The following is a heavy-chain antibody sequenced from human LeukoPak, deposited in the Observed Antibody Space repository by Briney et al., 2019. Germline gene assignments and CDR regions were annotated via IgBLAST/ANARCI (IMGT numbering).Heavy chain of an antibody. V-gene: IGHV4-39*07. D-gene: IGHD3-9*01. J-gene: IGHJ2*01. Sequence: PSETLSLTCTVSGGSISSSSYYWGWIRQPPGKGLEWIGTIYYSGSTYYNPSLKSRVTISVDTSKNLFSLKLSSVTSADTAVYYCARDGGHYDISGYFDLWGRGTLVTVSS. CDR1: GGSISSSSYY. CDR3: ARDGGHYDISGYFDL. CDR2: IYYSGST.